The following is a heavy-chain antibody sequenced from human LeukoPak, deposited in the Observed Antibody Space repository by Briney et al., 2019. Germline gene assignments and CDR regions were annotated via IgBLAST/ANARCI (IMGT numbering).Heavy chain of an antibody. CDR2: ISGRSGFI. CDR1: GFTFDIYS. D-gene: IGHD3-10*01. CDR3: ARVGKRASRTSASFFPAHFAR. J-gene: IGHJ4*02. Sequence: NPGGSLRLSCAASGFTFDIYSMTWVRQAPGKGLEWVSSISGRSGFIFYADSVKGRFTISRDNSKQSLYLQMNSLTADDTAVYYCARVGKRASRTSASFFPAHFARWGKETLVTVSS. V-gene: IGHV3-21*01.